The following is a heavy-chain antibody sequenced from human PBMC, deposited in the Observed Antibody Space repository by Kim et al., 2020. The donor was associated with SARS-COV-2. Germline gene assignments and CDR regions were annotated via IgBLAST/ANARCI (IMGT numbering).Heavy chain of an antibody. CDR2: IYYSGST. V-gene: IGHV4-31*03. D-gene: IGHD3-10*01. J-gene: IGHJ4*02. Sequence: SETLSLTCTVSGGSISSGGYYWSWIRQHPGKGLEWIGYIYYSGSTYYNPSLKSRVTISVDTSKNQFSLKLSSVTAADTAVYYCARERNGSGSYYNSYFDYWGQGTLVTVSS. CDR3: ARERNGSGSYYNSYFDY. CDR1: GGSISSGGYY.